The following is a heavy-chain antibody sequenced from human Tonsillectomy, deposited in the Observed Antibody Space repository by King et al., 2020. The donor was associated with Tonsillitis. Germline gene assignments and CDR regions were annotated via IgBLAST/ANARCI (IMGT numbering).Heavy chain of an antibody. CDR3: ARDGPSGCYYRGVDY. J-gene: IGHJ4*02. D-gene: IGHD1-26*01. CDR2: ISYDVSYK. Sequence: QLVQSGGGVVQPGRSLRLSCAASGFSFSTYALHWVRQGPGKGLEWLALISYDVSYKKYADSVKGRFTISRDNSENTLYLQMNSLRPEDTAVYYCARDGPSGCYYRGVDYWGQGTLVTVSS. V-gene: IGHV3-30*04. CDR1: GFSFSTYA.